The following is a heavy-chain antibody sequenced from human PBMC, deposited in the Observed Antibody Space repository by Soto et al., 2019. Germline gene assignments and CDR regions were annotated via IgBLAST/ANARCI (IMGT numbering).Heavy chain of an antibody. D-gene: IGHD3-10*01. V-gene: IGHV3-33*08. CDR1: GFTFRNFG. J-gene: IGHJ6*01. Sequence: QARLEESGGGVVQPGRSLRLSCSASGFTFRNFGFHWGRQAPGKGLEWVALIWYDGSNKYYAESLKGRVSISRDNSKNTLYLEMKSLRFEDTAVYYCARDGDLQGAPPPKIYAMDVWGQGTTVTVSS. CDR2: IWYDGSNK. CDR3: ARDGDLQGAPPPKIYAMDV.